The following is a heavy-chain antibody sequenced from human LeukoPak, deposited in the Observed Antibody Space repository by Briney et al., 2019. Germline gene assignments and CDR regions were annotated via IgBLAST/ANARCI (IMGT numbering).Heavy chain of an antibody. Sequence: PGRSLRLSCAASGFTFSSYGMHWVRQAPGKGLEWVAVIWYDGSNKYYADSAKGRFTISRDNSKNTLYLQMNSLRAEDTAVYYCARDRGDHYFDYWGQGTLVTVSS. CDR1: GFTFSSYG. D-gene: IGHD4-17*01. CDR2: IWYDGSNK. J-gene: IGHJ4*02. V-gene: IGHV3-33*01. CDR3: ARDRGDHYFDY.